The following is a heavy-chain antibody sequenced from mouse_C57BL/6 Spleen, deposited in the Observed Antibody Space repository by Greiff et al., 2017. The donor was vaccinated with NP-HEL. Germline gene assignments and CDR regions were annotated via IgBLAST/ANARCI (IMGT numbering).Heavy chain of an antibody. CDR2: IHPNSGST. D-gene: IGHD3-3*01. CDR1: GYTFTSYW. V-gene: IGHV1-64*01. Sequence: QVQLKQPGAELVKPGASVKLSCKASGYTFTSYWMHWVKQRPGQGLEWIGMIHPNSGSTNYNEKFKSKATLTVDKSSSTAYMQLSSLTSEDSAVYYCARLGDEGAMDYWGQGTSVTVSS. CDR3: ARLGDEGAMDY. J-gene: IGHJ4*01.